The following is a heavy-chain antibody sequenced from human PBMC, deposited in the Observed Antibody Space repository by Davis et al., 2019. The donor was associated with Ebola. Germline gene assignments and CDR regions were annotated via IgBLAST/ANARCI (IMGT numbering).Heavy chain of an antibody. CDR2: IRSEATSQ. D-gene: IGHD3-22*01. V-gene: IGHV3-30*02. J-gene: IGHJ4*02. CDR3: ARDGPNYDVDY. Sequence: SCKAPEDIFTSDYIHWVRQAPGKGLEWVAFIRSEATSQDYGKSVQGRFFISRDDSKNTLYLQMNSLRVDDTAVYFCARDGPNYDVDYWGQGTLVTVSA. CDR1: EDIFTSDY.